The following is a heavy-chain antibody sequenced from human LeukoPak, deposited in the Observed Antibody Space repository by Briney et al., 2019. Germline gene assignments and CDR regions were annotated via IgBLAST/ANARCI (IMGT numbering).Heavy chain of an antibody. CDR1: GFTVSSNY. J-gene: IGHJ4*02. D-gene: IGHD2-2*01. Sequence: PGGSLRLSCAASGFTVSSNYMSWVRQAPGKGLEWVSVIDSCGSTYYADSVKGRFTISSDNSKNTLYLQINSLRAEDTAVYYCARVRNGGYCSSTSYEFDYWGQGTLVTVSS. CDR3: ARVRNGGYCSSTSYEFDY. V-gene: IGHV3-66*03. CDR2: IDSCGST.